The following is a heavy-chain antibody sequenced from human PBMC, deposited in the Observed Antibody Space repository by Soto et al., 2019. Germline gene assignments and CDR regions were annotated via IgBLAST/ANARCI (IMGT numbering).Heavy chain of an antibody. J-gene: IGHJ4*02. D-gene: IGHD3-10*01. CDR2: ISATGAGT. V-gene: IGHV3-23*01. CDR3: ALRKTGSYLDY. CDR1: GFTFSTYA. Sequence: EVLLLESGGGLVQPGGSLRLSCAASGFTFSTYAMSWVRQAPGKGLEWVSAISATGAGTYYADSVKGRFTISRDNSKNTLHLQMNSLRAEDTAVYYCALRKTGSYLDYWGQGTLVTASS.